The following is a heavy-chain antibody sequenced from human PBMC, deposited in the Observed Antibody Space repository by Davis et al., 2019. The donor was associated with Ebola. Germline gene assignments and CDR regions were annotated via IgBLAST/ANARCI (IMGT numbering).Heavy chain of an antibody. V-gene: IGHV1-18*01. D-gene: IGHD4-23*01. CDR1: GNTYNNYD. Sequence: ASVNVSCKASGNTYNNYDLNWVRQAPGQGLERMGWISGSSVDSKSAQTLQGRLSMTTDASTSTAYMELRSLTSDDTALYFCASDYGGNLGAFDIWGQGTMVIVSS. CDR3: ASDYGGNLGAFDI. J-gene: IGHJ3*02. CDR2: ISGSSVDS.